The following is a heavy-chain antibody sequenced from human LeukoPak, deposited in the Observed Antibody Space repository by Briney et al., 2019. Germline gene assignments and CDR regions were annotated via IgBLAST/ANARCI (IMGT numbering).Heavy chain of an antibody. D-gene: IGHD3-22*01. CDR2: IYYSGST. CDR1: GGSISSSSTYY. CDR3: ARDYYDSSENAFDI. V-gene: IGHV4-61*01. J-gene: IGHJ3*02. Sequence: SETLSLTCTVSGGSISSSSTYYWSWIRQPPGKGLEWIGYIYYSGSTNYNPSLKSRVTTSVDTSKNQFSLKLSSVTAADTAVYYCARDYYDSSENAFDIWGQGTMVTVSS.